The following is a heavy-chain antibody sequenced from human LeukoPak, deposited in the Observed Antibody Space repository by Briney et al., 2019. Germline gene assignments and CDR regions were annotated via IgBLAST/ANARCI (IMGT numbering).Heavy chain of an antibody. CDR1: GSTLSSYY. CDR3: ARVIDY. V-gene: IGHV3-53*01. CDR2: IYTGGGR. Sequence: GGSLRLSCAASGSTLSSYYMNWVRQAPGKELEWVSVIYTGGGRYYADPVKGRCTIPRDPSKNMVFLQMNSLRGEHTAVDPCARVIDYWGRGTLVTVSS. J-gene: IGHJ4*02.